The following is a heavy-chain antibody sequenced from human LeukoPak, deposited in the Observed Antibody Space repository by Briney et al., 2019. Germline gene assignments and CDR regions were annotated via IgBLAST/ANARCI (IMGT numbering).Heavy chain of an antibody. J-gene: IGHJ3*02. CDR3: ARVFMSAFDI. CDR1: GGTFSSYA. D-gene: IGHD3-16*01. CDR2: IIPIFGTA. Sequence: SVKASCKASGGTFSSYAISWVRQAPGQGLEWMGGIIPIFGTANYAQKFQGRVTITADESTSTAYMELSSLRSEDTAVYYCARVFMSAFDIWGQGTMVTVSS. V-gene: IGHV1-69*13.